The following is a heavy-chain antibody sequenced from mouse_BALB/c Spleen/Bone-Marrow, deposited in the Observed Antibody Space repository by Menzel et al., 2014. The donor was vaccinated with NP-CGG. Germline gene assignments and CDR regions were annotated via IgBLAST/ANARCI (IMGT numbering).Heavy chain of an antibody. CDR2: INNNGGST. CDR1: GFTFSSYG. J-gene: IGHJ1*01. D-gene: IGHD1-1*01. Sequence: EVKLVESGGGLVQPGGSLKLSCVASGFTFSSYGMSWVRQTPEKRLELVATINNNGGSTYYPDSVKGQFTISRDDAKNTLYLQMSSLKSEDTAMYYCARVYGWYFDVWGAGTPVTVSS. CDR3: ARVYGWYFDV. V-gene: IGHV5-6-3*01.